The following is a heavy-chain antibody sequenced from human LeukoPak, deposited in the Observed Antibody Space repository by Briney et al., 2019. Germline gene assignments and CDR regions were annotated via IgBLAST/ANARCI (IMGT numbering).Heavy chain of an antibody. CDR3: ARERWEPSTEYYFDY. CDR2: IYYSGST. J-gene: IGHJ4*02. D-gene: IGHD1-26*01. V-gene: IGHV4-59*12. CDR1: GGSFSGYY. Sequence: SETLSLTCAVYGGSFSGYYWSWIRQPPGKGLEWIGYIYYSGSTNYNPSLKSRVTMSVDTSKNQFSLKLSSVTAADTAVYYCARERWEPSTEYYFDYWGQGTLVTVSS.